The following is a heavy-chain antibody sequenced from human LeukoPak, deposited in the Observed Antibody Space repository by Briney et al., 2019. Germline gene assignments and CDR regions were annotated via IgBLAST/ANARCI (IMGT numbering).Heavy chain of an antibody. CDR1: GYSIYTTYY. D-gene: IGHD3-3*01. V-gene: IGHV4-4*07. CDR2: IYTSGST. J-gene: IGHJ5*02. Sequence: SETLSLTCIVSGYSIYTTYYWGWIRQPAGKGLEWIGRIYTSGSTNYNPSLKSRVTISVDTSKNQFSLKLSSVTAADTAVYYCARASGLRFLEPGEFDPWGQGTLVTVSS. CDR3: ARASGLRFLEPGEFDP.